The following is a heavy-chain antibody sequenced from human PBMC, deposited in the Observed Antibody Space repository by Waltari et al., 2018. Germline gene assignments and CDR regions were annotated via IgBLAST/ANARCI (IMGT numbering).Heavy chain of an antibody. CDR3: ARGQRGGNTRVRDSYYHGMDV. J-gene: IGHJ6*02. CDR1: GGSFSGYY. Sequence: QVQLQQWGAGLLKPSETLSLTCAVYGGSFSGYYWSWIRQPPGKGLEWIGEINHSGRTNYNPALKRRVTISVDTSKNQFSLKVSSVTAADTAVYYCARGQRGGNTRVRDSYYHGMDVWGQGTTVTVSS. V-gene: IGHV4-34*01. CDR2: INHSGRT. D-gene: IGHD3-16*01.